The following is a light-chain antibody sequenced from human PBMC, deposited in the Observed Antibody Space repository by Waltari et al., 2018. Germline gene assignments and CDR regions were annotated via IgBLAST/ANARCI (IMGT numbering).Light chain of an antibody. Sequence: QSVLTQPPSASGTPGQRVTISCSGSSPNIGSNYVYWYPQLPGTAPQLLIYSNNQRPSGVPDRFSGSKSGTSASLAISGLRSEDEADYYCAAWDDSLSGRVFGGGTKLTVL. CDR3: AAWDDSLSGRV. CDR2: SNN. CDR1: SPNIGSNY. J-gene: IGLJ3*02. V-gene: IGLV1-47*02.